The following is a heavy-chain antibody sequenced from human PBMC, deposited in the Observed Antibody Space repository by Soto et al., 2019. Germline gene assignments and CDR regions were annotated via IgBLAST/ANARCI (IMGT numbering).Heavy chain of an antibody. Sequence: VGSLRLSCAASGFTFSSYSMNWVRQAPGKGLEWVSSISSSSYIYYADSVKGRFTISRDNAKNSLYLQMNSLRAEDTAVYYCARDEIEGRDYYGMDVWGQGTTVTVSS. V-gene: IGHV3-21*01. CDR2: ISSSSYI. J-gene: IGHJ6*02. CDR1: GFTFSSYS. CDR3: ARDEIEGRDYYGMDV. D-gene: IGHD2-21*01.